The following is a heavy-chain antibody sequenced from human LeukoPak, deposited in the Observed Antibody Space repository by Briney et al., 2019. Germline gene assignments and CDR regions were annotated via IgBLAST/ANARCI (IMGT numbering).Heavy chain of an antibody. Sequence: GGSLRLSCAASGFTFSSYSMNWVRQAPGKGLEWVANIKQDGSEKYYVDSVKGRFTISRDNAKNSLYLQMNSLRAEDTAVYYCARGSCSSTSCYYYYYYMDVWGKGTTVTISS. CDR2: IKQDGSEK. CDR1: GFTFSSYS. D-gene: IGHD2-2*01. CDR3: ARGSCSSTSCYYYYYYMDV. V-gene: IGHV3-7*01. J-gene: IGHJ6*03.